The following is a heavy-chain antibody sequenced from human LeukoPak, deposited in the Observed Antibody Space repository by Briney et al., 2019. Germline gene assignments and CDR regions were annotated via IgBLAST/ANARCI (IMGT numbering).Heavy chain of an antibody. Sequence: GGSLRLSCAASGFTFSSYGMHWVRQAPGKGLEWVAFIRYDGSNKYYADSVKGRFTISRDNSKNTLYLQMNSLRAEDTAVYYCAKDGIVVVPAAMGMGFDPWGQGTPVTVSS. CDR2: IRYDGSNK. CDR3: AKDGIVVVPAAMGMGFDP. J-gene: IGHJ5*02. CDR1: GFTFSSYG. D-gene: IGHD2-2*01. V-gene: IGHV3-30*02.